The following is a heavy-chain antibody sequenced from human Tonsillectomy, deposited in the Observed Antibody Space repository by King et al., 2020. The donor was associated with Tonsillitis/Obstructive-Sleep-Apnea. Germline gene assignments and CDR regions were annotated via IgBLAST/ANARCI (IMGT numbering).Heavy chain of an antibody. D-gene: IGHD2-2*01. V-gene: IGHV4-59*08. CDR3: ARRALVVPLMGDYLDY. J-gene: IGHJ4*02. Sequence: VQLQESGPGLVKPSETLSLTCTVSGGSISSYYWSWIRQPPGKGLEWIGYIYYSGSTNYNPSLKSRVTISVDTSKNQFSLKLSSVTAADTAVYYCARRALVVPLMGDYLDYWGQGPLVPVS. CDR1: GGSISSYY. CDR2: IYYSGST.